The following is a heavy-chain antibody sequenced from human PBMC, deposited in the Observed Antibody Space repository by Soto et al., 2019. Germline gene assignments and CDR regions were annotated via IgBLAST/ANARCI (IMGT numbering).Heavy chain of an antibody. CDR1: GASISSMNW. CDR3: VRLSITMVRGVIIQNYYYYMDV. CDR2: VFHSGLT. Sequence: SETLSLTCAVSGASISSMNWWSWVRQTTGRGLEWIGEVFHSGLTNYNPSLKSPVTISMDASKNQLSLEIRSVTAADTAVYYCVRLSITMVRGVIIQNYYYYMDVWGKGTTVTVSS. J-gene: IGHJ6*03. V-gene: IGHV4-4*02. D-gene: IGHD3-10*01.